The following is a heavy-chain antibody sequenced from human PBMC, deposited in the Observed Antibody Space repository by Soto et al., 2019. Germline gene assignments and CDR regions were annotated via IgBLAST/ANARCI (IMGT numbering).Heavy chain of an antibody. J-gene: IGHJ2*01. CDR1: GGSISSHY. CDR3: ARTPGGWYFDL. Sequence: QVQLQESGPGVVKPSETLSLTCTVSGGSISSHYWSWIRQPPGKGLEWIGYISYGGSINYNPSLKSRVTTSLDISKTLISLELTSVTAADTAVYYCARTPGGWYFDLWGRGTLVTVSS. V-gene: IGHV4-59*11. CDR2: ISYGGSI. D-gene: IGHD2-8*02.